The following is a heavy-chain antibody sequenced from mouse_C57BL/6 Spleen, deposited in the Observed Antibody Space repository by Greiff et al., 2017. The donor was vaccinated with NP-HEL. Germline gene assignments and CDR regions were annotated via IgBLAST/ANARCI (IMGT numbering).Heavy chain of an antibody. J-gene: IGHJ2*01. V-gene: IGHV5-9-1*02. D-gene: IGHD1-1*01. CDR2: ISSGGDYI. CDR1: GFTFSSYA. Sequence: DVMLVESGEGLVKPGGSLKLSCAASGFTFSSYAMSWVRQTPEKRLEWVAYISSGGDYIYYADTVKGRFPISRDNARNTLYLQMSSLKSEDTAMYYCTRAEFYSGSSHYFDYWGQGTTLTVSS. CDR3: TRAEFYSGSSHYFDY.